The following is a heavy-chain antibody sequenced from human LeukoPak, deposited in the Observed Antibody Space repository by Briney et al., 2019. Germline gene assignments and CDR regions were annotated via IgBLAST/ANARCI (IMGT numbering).Heavy chain of an antibody. CDR2: ITASGTAM. CDR1: GFTFSSYF. D-gene: IGHD1-26*01. CDR3: ASSGSYRFDY. J-gene: IGHJ4*02. Sequence: PGGSLRLSCAASGFTFSSYFMNWVRQAPGKGLEWVSHITASGTAMFYADSVKGRFTISRDNAKNSLYLQMNSLRDEGTAVYYCASSGSYRFDYWGQGTLVTVSS. V-gene: IGHV3-48*02.